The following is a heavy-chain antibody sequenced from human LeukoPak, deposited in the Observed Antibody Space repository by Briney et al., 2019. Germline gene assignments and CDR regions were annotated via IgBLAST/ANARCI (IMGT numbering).Heavy chain of an antibody. CDR1: GFTFSSYA. CDR2: SASDGNT. J-gene: IGHJ3*02. D-gene: IGHD3-10*01. V-gene: IGHV3-43*02. Sequence: PGGSLRLSCAASGFTFSSYAMSWVRQAPGKGLEWVSLSASDGNTYYADSLKGRFTISRDNRKNSLYLEMNSLRTEDTALYHCASQTKYYYGSESYWTAFDIWGQGTMVTVSS. CDR3: ASQTKYYYGSESYWTAFDI.